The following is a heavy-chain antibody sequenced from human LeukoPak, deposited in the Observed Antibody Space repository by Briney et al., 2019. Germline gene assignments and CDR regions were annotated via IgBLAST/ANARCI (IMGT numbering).Heavy chain of an antibody. CDR2: ISNDETNK. CDR1: GFTFSRDG. CDR3: AKDREVTTLGYFQD. J-gene: IGHJ1*01. D-gene: IGHD4-17*01. Sequence: GGSLRLSCAASGFTFSRDGIHWVRQAPGKGLEWVAVISNDETNKYYTDSVKGRFTISRDNSKNMVYLQMNSLRVEDTAIYYCAKDREVTTLGYFQDWGQGTLVTVSS. V-gene: IGHV3-30*18.